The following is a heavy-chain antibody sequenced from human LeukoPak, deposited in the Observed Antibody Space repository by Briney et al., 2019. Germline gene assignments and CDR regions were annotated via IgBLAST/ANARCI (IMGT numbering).Heavy chain of an antibody. V-gene: IGHV3-30-3*01. Sequence: PGRSLRLSCAASGFTFSSYAMHWVRRAPGKGLEWVAVISYDGSNKYYADSVKGRFTISRDNSKNTLYLQMNSLRAEDTAVYYCARGIEYSSSSGDYWGQGTLVTVSS. D-gene: IGHD6-6*01. CDR3: ARGIEYSSSSGDY. CDR1: GFTFSSYA. CDR2: ISYDGSNK. J-gene: IGHJ4*02.